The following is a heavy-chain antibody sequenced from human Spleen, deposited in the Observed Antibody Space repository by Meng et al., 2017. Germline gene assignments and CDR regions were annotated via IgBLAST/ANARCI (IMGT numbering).Heavy chain of an antibody. CDR1: GGSISSEGFY. J-gene: IGHJ5*02. V-gene: IGHV4-31*03. D-gene: IGHD3-22*01. CDR3: ARIFGRGGYYGAYFDP. Sequence: VQPLESGPGLVKPSHTLSLAFTVSGGSISSEGFYWTWIRQHPVKGLEWIGNIYHSGITNYNPSLESRITISVDTSENQFSLKLTSVTAADTAVYYCARIFGRGGYYGAYFDPWGQGTLVTVSS. CDR2: IYHSGIT.